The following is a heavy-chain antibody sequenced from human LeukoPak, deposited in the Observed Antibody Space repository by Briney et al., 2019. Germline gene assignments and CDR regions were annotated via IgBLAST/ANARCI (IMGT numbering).Heavy chain of an antibody. CDR3: ARRSSTSWIAGNWFDP. J-gene: IGHJ5*02. CDR1: GYSFTSYW. V-gene: IGHV5-51*01. Sequence: GESLKISCKGSGYSFTSYWIGWVRQMPGKGPEWMGIIYPGDSDTRYSPSFQGQVTISADKSISTAYLQWSSLKASDTAMYYCARRSSTSWIAGNWFDPWGQGTLVTVSS. CDR2: IYPGDSDT. D-gene: IGHD2-2*01.